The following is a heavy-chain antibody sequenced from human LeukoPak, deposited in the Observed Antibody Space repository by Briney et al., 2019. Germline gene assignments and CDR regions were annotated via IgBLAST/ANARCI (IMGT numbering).Heavy chain of an antibody. Sequence: GGSLRLSCAASGFSFSDHYMSWIRQAPGKGLEWVSYISSSRSFTNYADSVKGRFTISRDTAKNSLYLQMNSLRAEDTAVYYCARASQWLAFDYWGQGTLVTVSS. V-gene: IGHV3-11*06. D-gene: IGHD6-19*01. J-gene: IGHJ4*02. CDR1: GFSFSDHY. CDR2: ISSSRSFT. CDR3: ARASQWLAFDY.